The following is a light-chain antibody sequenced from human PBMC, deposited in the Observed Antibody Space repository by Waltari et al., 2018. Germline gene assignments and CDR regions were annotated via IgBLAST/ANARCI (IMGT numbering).Light chain of an antibody. CDR1: SSDVGGYTF. J-gene: IGLJ2*01. CDR3: SSYTSSISVV. V-gene: IGLV2-14*03. CDR2: DVT. Sequence: QPALTQPASVSGSPGQSLTLSCPGPSSDVGGYTFFSWYQQHPGKAPKLMVYDVTNRPSGVSNRFSGSKSGNTASLTISGLQAEDEADYYCSSYTSSISVVFGGGTKLTVL.